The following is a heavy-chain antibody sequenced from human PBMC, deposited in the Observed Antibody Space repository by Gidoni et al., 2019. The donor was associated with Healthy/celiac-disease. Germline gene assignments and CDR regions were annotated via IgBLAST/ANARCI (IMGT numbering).Heavy chain of an antibody. CDR1: GFTFSSYA. CDR3: AKGGYSGYDFWYFDL. Sequence: EVQLLESGGGLVQPGGSLRLSCAASGFTFSSYAMSWVRQAPGKGLEWVSAISGRGGSTYYADSVKGRFTISRDNSKNTLYLQMNSLRAEDTAVYYCAKGGYSGYDFWYFDLWGRGTLVTVSS. V-gene: IGHV3-23*01. CDR2: ISGRGGST. J-gene: IGHJ2*01. D-gene: IGHD5-12*01.